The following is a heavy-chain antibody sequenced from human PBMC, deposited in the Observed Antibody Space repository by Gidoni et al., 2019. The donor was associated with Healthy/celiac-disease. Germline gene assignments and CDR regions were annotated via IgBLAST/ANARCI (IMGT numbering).Heavy chain of an antibody. V-gene: IGHV3-23*01. CDR3: AKSSISQTLFWSGYPVDY. CDR1: GFPFIIYA. J-gene: IGHJ4*02. CDR2: ISGSGGST. Sequence: EVQLLESGGGLVQPGGSLRLSCAASGFPFIIYAMSWVRPAPGKGLEWVSAISGSGGSTYYADSVKGRFTISRDNSKNTLYLQMNSLRAEDTAVYYCAKSSISQTLFWSGYPVDYWGQGTLVTVSS. D-gene: IGHD3-3*01.